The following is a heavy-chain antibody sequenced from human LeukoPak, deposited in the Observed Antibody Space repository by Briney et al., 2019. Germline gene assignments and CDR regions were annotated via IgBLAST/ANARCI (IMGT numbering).Heavy chain of an antibody. CDR2: INPNSGVT. J-gene: IGHJ4*02. CDR1: GYTFTGYH. V-gene: IGHV1-2*02. Sequence: ASVKVSCKASGYTFTGYHMHWVRQAPGQGLAWMGWINPNSGVTKYAQKFQGRVIMTRDTSIRTVYMELSRLTSDDTAVYYCARGSAAIYYSSRGDFWGQGTLVTVSS. D-gene: IGHD3-22*01. CDR3: ARGSAAIYYSSRGDF.